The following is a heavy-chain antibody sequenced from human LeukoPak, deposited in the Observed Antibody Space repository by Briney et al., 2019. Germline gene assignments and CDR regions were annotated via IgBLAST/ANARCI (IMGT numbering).Heavy chain of an antibody. CDR3: ARGNDFWSGYYSRDAFDI. CDR1: GYTFTDYY. CDR2: INPNSGGT. J-gene: IGHJ3*02. D-gene: IGHD3-3*01. V-gene: IGHV1-2*02. Sequence: ASVKVSCKASGYTFTDYYIHWVRQAPGQGLEWMGWINPNSGGTNYAQKFQGRVTMTRDTSISTAYMELSRLRSDDTAVYYCARGNDFWSGYYSRDAFDIWGQGTMVTVSS.